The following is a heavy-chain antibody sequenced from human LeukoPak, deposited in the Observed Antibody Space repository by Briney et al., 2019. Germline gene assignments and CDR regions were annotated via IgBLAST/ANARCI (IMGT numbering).Heavy chain of an antibody. CDR2: IYNSGST. V-gene: IGHV4-59*01. J-gene: IGHJ5*02. Sequence: SETLSLTCSVSGGPISSSYWNWIRQPPGKTLEWIGYIYNSGSTNYNPSLKSRVTISVDTSKIQFSLKLTSLTAADTAVYYCARGGSWFDPWGQGTLVTVSS. CDR1: GGPISSSY. CDR3: ARGGSWFDP. D-gene: IGHD3-10*01.